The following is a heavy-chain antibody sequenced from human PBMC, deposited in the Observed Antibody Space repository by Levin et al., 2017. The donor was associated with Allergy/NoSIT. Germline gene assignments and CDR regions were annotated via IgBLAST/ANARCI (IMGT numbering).Heavy chain of an antibody. CDR1: GYTFTSFD. V-gene: IGHV1-8*01. Sequence: ASVKVSCKASGYTFTSFDINWVRQATGQGFEYMGWMNSNVGNTGYVAKFQGRVTMTRDTSIGTAYMELSDLTFDDTAVYYCTRSSSVTPYYYYGMDVWGQGTTVTVSS. D-gene: IGHD3-22*01. CDR3: TRSSSVTPYYYYGMDV. CDR2: MNSNVGNT. J-gene: IGHJ6*02.